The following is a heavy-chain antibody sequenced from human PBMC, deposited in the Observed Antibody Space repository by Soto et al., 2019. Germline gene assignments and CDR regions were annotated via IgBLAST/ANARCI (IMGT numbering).Heavy chain of an antibody. CDR3: ARDSTWPKSPPELDY. D-gene: IGHD1-1*01. CDR1: GFTFSSYW. CDR2: IKQDGSEK. Sequence: HPGGSLRLSCAASGFTFSSYWMSWVRQAPGKGLEWVANIKQDGSEKYYVDSVKGRFTISRDNAKNSLYLQMNSLRAEDTAVYYCARDSTWPKSPPELDYWGQGTLVTVSS. V-gene: IGHV3-7*01. J-gene: IGHJ4*02.